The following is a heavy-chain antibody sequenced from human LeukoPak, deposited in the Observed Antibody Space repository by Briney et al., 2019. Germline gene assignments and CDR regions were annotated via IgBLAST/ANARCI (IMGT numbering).Heavy chain of an antibody. V-gene: IGHV3-23*01. CDR1: GFTFSNYA. D-gene: IGHD3-10*01. J-gene: IGHJ4*02. CDR2: ISGSGGST. CDR3: AKDQDPHSYGSGSYAPFDY. Sequence: GGSLRLSCAASGFTFSNYAMSWVRQAPGKGLEWVSHISGSGGSTKYSGSVKGRFTISRDNSKNTLYLQINSLRADDTAVYYCAKDQDPHSYGSGSYAPFDYWGQGTLVTVSS.